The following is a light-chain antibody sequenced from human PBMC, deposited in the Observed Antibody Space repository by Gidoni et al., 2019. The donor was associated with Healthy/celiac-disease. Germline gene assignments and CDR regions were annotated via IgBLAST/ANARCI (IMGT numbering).Light chain of an antibody. Sequence: QSALTQPASVSGSPGQSITISCTGTSSDVGSYNLVSWYQQHPCKAPKLMIYEGSKRPSGVSNRFSGAKSGNTASLTISGLQAEDEADYYCCSYAGSSTPLYVFGTGTKITVL. J-gene: IGLJ1*01. CDR3: CSYAGSSTPLYV. V-gene: IGLV2-23*01. CDR2: EGS. CDR1: SSDVGSYNL.